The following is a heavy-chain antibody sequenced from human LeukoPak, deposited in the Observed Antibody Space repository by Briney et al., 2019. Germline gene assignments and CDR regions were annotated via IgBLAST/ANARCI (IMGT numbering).Heavy chain of an antibody. CDR3: ARGFSGYSNFDY. V-gene: IGHV1-24*01. Sequence: ASVKVSCKVSGYTLTELSMHWVRQAPGKGLEWMGGFDPEDGETIYAQKFQGRVTMTEDTSTDTAYMELRSLRSDDTAVYYCARGFSGYSNFDYWGQGALVTVSS. J-gene: IGHJ4*02. CDR2: FDPEDGET. CDR1: GYTLTELS. D-gene: IGHD5-12*01.